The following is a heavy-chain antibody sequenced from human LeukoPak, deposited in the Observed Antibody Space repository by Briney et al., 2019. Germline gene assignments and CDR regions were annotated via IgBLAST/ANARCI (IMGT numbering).Heavy chain of an antibody. D-gene: IGHD6-19*01. CDR3: ARAGYSSGWYYFDY. V-gene: IGHV4-4*07. J-gene: IGHJ4*02. CDR1: GGSISSYY. CDR2: IYTSGST. Sequence: PSETLSLTCTVSGGSISSYYWSWTRQPAGKGLEWIRRIYTSGSTNYNPSLKSRVTMSVDTSKNQFSLKLSSVTAADTAVYYCARAGYSSGWYYFDYWGQGTLVTVSS.